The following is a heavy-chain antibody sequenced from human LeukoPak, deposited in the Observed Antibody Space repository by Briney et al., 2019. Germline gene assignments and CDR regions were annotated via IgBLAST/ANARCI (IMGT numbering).Heavy chain of an antibody. J-gene: IGHJ3*02. CDR2: INHSGST. D-gene: IGHD2-2*01. CDR1: GGSFTGSY. Sequence: SETLSLTCAVYGGSFTGSYWSSISQPPGKGLEWIGEINHSGSTNYNPSLKSRVTLSVDTSKNQFSLKLSSVTAADTAVYYCARSGGSSVTDAFDIWGQGTMVTVSS. V-gene: IGHV4-34*01. CDR3: ARSGGSSVTDAFDI.